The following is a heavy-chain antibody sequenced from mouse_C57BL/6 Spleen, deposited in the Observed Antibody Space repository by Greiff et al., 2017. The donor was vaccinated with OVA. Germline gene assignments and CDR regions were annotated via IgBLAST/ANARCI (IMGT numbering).Heavy chain of an antibody. J-gene: IGHJ3*01. Sequence: VQLQQPGAELVRPGSSVKLSCKASGYTFTSYWMHWVKQRPIQGLEWIGNIDPSDSETHYNQKFKDKAPLTVDKSSSTAYMQLSSLTSEDSAVYYCAAWDDYDVGFAYWGQGTLVTVSA. CDR2: IDPSDSET. D-gene: IGHD2-4*01. V-gene: IGHV1-52*01. CDR1: GYTFTSYW. CDR3: AAWDDYDVGFAY.